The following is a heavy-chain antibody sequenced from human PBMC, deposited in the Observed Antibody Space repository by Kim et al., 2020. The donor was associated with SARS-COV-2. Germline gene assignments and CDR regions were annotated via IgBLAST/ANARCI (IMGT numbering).Heavy chain of an antibody. J-gene: IGHJ6*02. CDR3: AKRLASSALDV. D-gene: IGHD6-6*01. CDR2: T. Sequence: TCYPDSVKGRFTISRDNSQNMVYLQMNSLRAEDTAIYYCAKRLASSALDVWGQGTTVTVSS. V-gene: IGHV3-23*01.